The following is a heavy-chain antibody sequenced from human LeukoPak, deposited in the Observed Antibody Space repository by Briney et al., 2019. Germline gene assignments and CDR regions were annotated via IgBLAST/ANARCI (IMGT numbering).Heavy chain of an antibody. CDR2: ISYDGSNK. V-gene: IGHV3-30*03. D-gene: IGHD6-13*01. CDR3: ARDGDRIAAAGTFY. J-gene: IGHJ4*02. Sequence: GRSLRLSCAASGFTFSSYGMHWVRQAPGKGLEWVAVISYDGSNKYYADSVKGRFTISRDNAKNSLYLQMNSLRAEDTAVYYCARDGDRIAAAGTFYWGQGTLVTVSS. CDR1: GFTFSSYG.